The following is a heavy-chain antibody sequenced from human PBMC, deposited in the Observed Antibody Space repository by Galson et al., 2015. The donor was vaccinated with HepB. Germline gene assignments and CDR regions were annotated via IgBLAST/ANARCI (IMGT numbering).Heavy chain of an antibody. CDR1: GFTFSTYV. V-gene: IGHV3-30*01. Sequence: SLRLSCAASGFTFSTYVFYWVRQAPGKGLDWVAVISPNGSNKHYADSVKGRFTISGDNSKTTVYLQMNSLRPEETAVYYCASAPRWLQFPDSWGQGTLVTVSS. J-gene: IGHJ4*02. D-gene: IGHD5-24*01. CDR3: ASAPRWLQFPDS. CDR2: ISPNGSNK.